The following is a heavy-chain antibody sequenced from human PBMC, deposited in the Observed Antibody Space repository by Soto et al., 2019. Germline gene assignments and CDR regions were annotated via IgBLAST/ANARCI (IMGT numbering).Heavy chain of an antibody. J-gene: IGHJ5*02. CDR2: TYYRSKWYF. CDR1: GDTVSGHSVA. CDR3: ARTFESVGHASGDWLDP. D-gene: IGHD1-26*01. V-gene: IGHV6-1*01. Sequence: SQTLSLTCAISGDTVSGHSVAWNWIRQSPSRGLEWLGRTYYRSKWYFDYAMSVKSRITITPDTSKNQFSVHLNSVTPEDTAVYYCARTFESVGHASGDWLDPWGQGTLVTVSS.